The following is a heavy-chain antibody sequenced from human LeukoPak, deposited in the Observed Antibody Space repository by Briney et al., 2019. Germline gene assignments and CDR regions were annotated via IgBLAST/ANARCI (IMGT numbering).Heavy chain of an antibody. Sequence: GGSLRLSCAASGFTVSSDYMSWVRQAPGKGLEWVSVIYSSSITSYADSVKGRFTISRHNSKNTLYLQMNSLRDDDTAVYYCARGRGAANDAFDIWGQGTMVTVSS. CDR2: IYSSSIT. D-gene: IGHD3-10*01. V-gene: IGHV3-53*04. J-gene: IGHJ3*02. CDR1: GFTVSSDY. CDR3: ARGRGAANDAFDI.